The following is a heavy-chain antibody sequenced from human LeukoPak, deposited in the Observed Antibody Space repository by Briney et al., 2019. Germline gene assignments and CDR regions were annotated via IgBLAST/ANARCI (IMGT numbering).Heavy chain of an antibody. Sequence: GGSLRPSCATSGFTFSSYGMNWVRQAPGKGLEWLASIRSDNSDTYYADSVKGRFTISRDNSKNTLYLQMNNLRVEDTAVFYCVNGESFYGDYGFDYWGQGTLVTVSS. CDR2: IRSDNSDT. D-gene: IGHD4-17*01. V-gene: IGHV3-30*02. CDR3: VNGESFYGDYGFDY. CDR1: GFTFSSYG. J-gene: IGHJ4*02.